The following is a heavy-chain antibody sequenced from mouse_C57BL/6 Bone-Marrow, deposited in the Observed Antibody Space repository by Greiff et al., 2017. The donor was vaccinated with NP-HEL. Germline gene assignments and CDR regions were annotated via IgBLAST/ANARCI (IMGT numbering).Heavy chain of an antibody. D-gene: IGHD1-1*01. CDR1: GYTFTSYW. J-gene: IGHJ2*01. Sequence: QVQLQQPGAELVKPGASVKLSCKASGYTFTSYWMHWVKQRPGQGLEWIGMIHPNSGSTNYNEKFKSKATLTVDKSSSTAYMQLSSLTSEDSAVYYWAFITAVVVHSLQYYFDYWGQGTTLTVSS. CDR3: AFITAVVVHSLQYYFDY. CDR2: IHPNSGST. V-gene: IGHV1-64*01.